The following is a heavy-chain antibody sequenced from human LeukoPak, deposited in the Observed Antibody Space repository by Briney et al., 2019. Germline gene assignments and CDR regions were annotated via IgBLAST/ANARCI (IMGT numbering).Heavy chain of an antibody. CDR3: ARDKKSGESSEIDY. CDR1: GFTFSNYW. V-gene: IGHV3-74*03. D-gene: IGHD3-10*01. J-gene: IGHJ4*02. CDR2: INRDGSTT. Sequence: GGSLRLSCAASGFTFSNYWVHWVRQAPGKGLVWVSRINRDGSTTKYADSVKGRFTVSRDNAKNTLNLQMNSLRAEGTAVYYCARDKKSGESSEIDYWGQGTLVTVSS.